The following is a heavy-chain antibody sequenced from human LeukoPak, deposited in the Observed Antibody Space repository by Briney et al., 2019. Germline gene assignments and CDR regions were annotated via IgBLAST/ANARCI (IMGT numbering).Heavy chain of an antibody. CDR1: GGSISSTNW. J-gene: IGHJ4*02. CDR2: IYHSGST. CDR3: ARDIFHSSSSFDY. V-gene: IGHV4-4*02. Sequence: SETLSLTCAVSGGSISSTNWWSWVRQPPGKGLEWIGEIYHSGSTNYNPSLKSRVTISVDKSKNRFSLKLTSVTAADTAVYYCARDIFHSSSSFDYWGQGTLVTVSS. D-gene: IGHD6-13*01.